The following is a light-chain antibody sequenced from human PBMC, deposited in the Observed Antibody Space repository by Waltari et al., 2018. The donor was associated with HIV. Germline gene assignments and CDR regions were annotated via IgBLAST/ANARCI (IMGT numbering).Light chain of an antibody. CDR1: KLQKKF. Sequence: SFDLTQPPSLSVSPGQTATITCSGDKLQKKFSSWYQQKPGQSPVLVIYQDNMRPSGIPYRFSASVSGNTATLTIRETQALDEADYYCQAWDSTTGVFGTGTKVTVL. CDR3: QAWDSTTGV. V-gene: IGLV3-1*01. CDR2: QDN. J-gene: IGLJ1*01.